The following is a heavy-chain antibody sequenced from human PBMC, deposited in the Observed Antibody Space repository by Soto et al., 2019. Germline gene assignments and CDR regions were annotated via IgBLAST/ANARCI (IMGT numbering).Heavy chain of an antibody. CDR3: ARTYYYDSSGYPRPYFDY. J-gene: IGHJ4*02. Sequence: PSETLSLTCAVSGGSISSGGYSWSWIRQPPGKGLEWIGYIYHSGSTYYNPSLKSRVTISVDRSKNQFSLKLSSVTAADTAVYYCARTYYYDSSGYPRPYFDYWGQGTLVTVSS. CDR2: IYHSGST. CDR1: GGSISSGGYS. V-gene: IGHV4-30-2*01. D-gene: IGHD3-22*01.